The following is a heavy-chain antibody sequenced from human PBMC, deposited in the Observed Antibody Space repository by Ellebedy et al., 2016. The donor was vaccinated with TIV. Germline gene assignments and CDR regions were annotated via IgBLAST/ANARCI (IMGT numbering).Heavy chain of an antibody. CDR3: ATQGTFDI. CDR2: ISGSGGST. CDR1: GFTFSSYA. Sequence: GGSLRLXXAASGFTFSSYAMSWVRQAPGKGLEWVSAISGSGGSTYYADSVKGRFTISRDNSKNTLYLQMNSLRVEDTAVYYCATQGTFDIWGQGTMVTVSS. J-gene: IGHJ3*02. D-gene: IGHD3-10*01. V-gene: IGHV3-23*01.